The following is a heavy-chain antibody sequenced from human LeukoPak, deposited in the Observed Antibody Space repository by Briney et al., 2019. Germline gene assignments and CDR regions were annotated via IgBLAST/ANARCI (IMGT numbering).Heavy chain of an antibody. CDR3: AKRYNLLGGTLDN. CDR1: EFTFSSYA. V-gene: IGHV3-23*01. D-gene: IGHD4-23*01. J-gene: IGHJ4*02. CDR2: ISGSGGST. Sequence: GGSLRLSCAASEFTFSSYAMSWVRQAPGKGLEWVSAISGSGGSTYYADSVKGRFTISRDNSKNTLYLQMNSLRAEDTAVYYCAKRYNLLGGTLDNWGQGTLVTVSS.